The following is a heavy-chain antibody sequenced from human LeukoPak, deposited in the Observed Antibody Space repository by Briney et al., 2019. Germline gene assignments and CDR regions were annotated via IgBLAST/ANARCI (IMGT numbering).Heavy chain of an antibody. CDR3: ARTAVAQMATIQDY. CDR2: IYYSGST. V-gene: IGHV4-59*12. CDR1: GGSISSYY. D-gene: IGHD5-24*01. J-gene: IGHJ4*02. Sequence: SETLSLTCTVSGGSISSYYWSWIRQPPGKGLEWIGYIYYSGSTNYNPSLKSRVTISVDTAKNQFSLKLSSVTAADTAVYYCARTAVAQMATIQDYWGQGTLVTVSS.